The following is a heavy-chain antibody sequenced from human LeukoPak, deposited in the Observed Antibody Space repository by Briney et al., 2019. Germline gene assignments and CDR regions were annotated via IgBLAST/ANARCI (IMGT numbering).Heavy chain of an antibody. V-gene: IGHV4-59*01. D-gene: IGHD3-3*01. Sequence: PSETLSLTCTVSGGSISSYYWSWIRQPPGKGLEWIGYIYYSGSTNYNPSLKSRVTISVDTSKNQFSLKLSSVTAADTAVYYCARSDFWSVPFDYWGQGTLVTVSS. CDR2: IYYSGST. J-gene: IGHJ4*02. CDR3: ARSDFWSVPFDY. CDR1: GGSISSYY.